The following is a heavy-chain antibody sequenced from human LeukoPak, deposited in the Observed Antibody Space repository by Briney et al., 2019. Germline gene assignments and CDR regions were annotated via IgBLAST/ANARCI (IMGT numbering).Heavy chain of an antibody. CDR2: IIPIFGTA. V-gene: IGHV1-69*05. CDR3: ARDKNAYYYDETGAFDI. CDR1: GGTFSSYA. D-gene: IGHD3-22*01. Sequence: ASVKVSCTASGGTFSSYAISWVRQAPGQGLEWMGRIIPIFGTANYAQKFQGRVTITTDESTSTAYMELSSLRSEDTAVYYCARDKNAYYYDETGAFDIWGQGTMVTVSS. J-gene: IGHJ3*02.